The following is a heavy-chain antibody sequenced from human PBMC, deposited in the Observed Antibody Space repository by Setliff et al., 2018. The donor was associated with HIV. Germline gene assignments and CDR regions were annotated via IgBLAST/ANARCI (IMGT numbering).Heavy chain of an antibody. D-gene: IGHD6-13*01. J-gene: IGHJ4*02. CDR3: ARSLTKQLVLGTSREYYFDS. CDR1: GGSISSGDYY. V-gene: IGHV4-61*08. CDR2: INHNKSS. Sequence: PSETLSLTCTVSGGSISSGDYYWSWIRQPPGKGLEWIGEINHNKSSDYNPSLKSRVTMALGPSTKQVSLRLRSVTAADTAVYYCARSLTKQLVLGTSREYYFDSWGLGALVTVSS.